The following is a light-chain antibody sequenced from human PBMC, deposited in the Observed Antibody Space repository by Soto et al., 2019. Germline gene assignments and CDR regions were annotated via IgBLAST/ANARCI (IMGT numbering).Light chain of an antibody. V-gene: IGKV1-39*01. CDR1: QSIASD. CDR3: QQSHSMPIT. Sequence: DIQMTQSPSSLSTFVGGRVTITCRSSQSIASDLNWYQHKPGKAPKLLMFGASTLQSGVPSRFSGSGSGTHFTLTITSLQPEHFATYYCQQSHSMPITFGRGTRLEIK. J-gene: IGKJ5*01. CDR2: GAS.